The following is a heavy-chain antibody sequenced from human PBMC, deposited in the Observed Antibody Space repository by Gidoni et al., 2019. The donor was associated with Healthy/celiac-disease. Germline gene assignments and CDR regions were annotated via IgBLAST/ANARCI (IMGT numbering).Heavy chain of an antibody. V-gene: IGHV4-38-2*01. D-gene: IGHD2-2*01. Sequence: QVQLQESGPGLVKPSETLSLTCAVSGYSISSGYYWGWIRQPPGKGLEWSGRIYHSGSTYYNPSLKSRVTISVDTSKNKFSLKLSSVTAADTAVYYCARLQDIVVVPAARRGQEWFDPWGQGTLVTVSS. J-gene: IGHJ5*02. CDR3: ARLQDIVVVPAARRGQEWFDP. CDR2: IYHSGST. CDR1: GYSISSGYY.